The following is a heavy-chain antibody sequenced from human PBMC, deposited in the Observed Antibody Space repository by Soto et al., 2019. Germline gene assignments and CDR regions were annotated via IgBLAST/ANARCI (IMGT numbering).Heavy chain of an antibody. J-gene: IGHJ6*02. CDR2: ISAYNGNT. CDR3: ARGYCSSTSCLYYYYYYGMDV. Sequence: ASVKVSCKASGYTFTSYGISWVRQAPGQGLEWRGWISAYNGNTNYAQMLQGRVTMTTDTSTSTAYMELRSLRSDDTAVYYCARGYCSSTSCLYYYYYYGMDVWGQGTTVTVSS. CDR1: GYTFTSYG. D-gene: IGHD2-2*01. V-gene: IGHV1-18*01.